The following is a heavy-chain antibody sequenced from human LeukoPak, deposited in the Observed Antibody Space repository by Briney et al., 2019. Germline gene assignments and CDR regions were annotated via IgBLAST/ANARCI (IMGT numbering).Heavy chain of an antibody. J-gene: IGHJ4*02. CDR3: AIEVSREYGSGSYVY. Sequence: PGGSLRLSCAASGFTFSDYYMSWIRQAPGKGLEWVSYVSSSGSTIYYADSVKGRFTISRDNAKNSLYLQMNSLRAEDTAVYYCAIEVSREYGSGSYVYWGQGTLVTVSS. D-gene: IGHD3-10*01. CDR2: VSSSGSTI. CDR1: GFTFSDYY. V-gene: IGHV3-11*01.